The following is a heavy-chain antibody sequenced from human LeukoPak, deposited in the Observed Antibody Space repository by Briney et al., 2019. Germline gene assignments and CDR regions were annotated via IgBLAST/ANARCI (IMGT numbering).Heavy chain of an antibody. V-gene: IGHV4-59*01. CDR3: ARSYYDSSGFGY. D-gene: IGHD3-22*01. CDR1: GGSISSYY. CDR2: IYYSGST. J-gene: IGHJ4*02. Sequence: SETLSLTCTVSGGSISSYYWSWIRQPPGKGLEWIGYIYYSGSTNYNPSLKSRVTISVDTSKNQFPLKLSSVTAADTAVYYCARSYYDSSGFGYWGQGTLVTVSS.